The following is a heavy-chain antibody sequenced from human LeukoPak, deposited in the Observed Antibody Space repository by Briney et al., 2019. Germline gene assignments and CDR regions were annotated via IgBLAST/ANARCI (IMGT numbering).Heavy chain of an antibody. V-gene: IGHV4-30-4*08. CDR3: ARGGRNYGGNTNWFDP. J-gene: IGHJ5*02. CDR1: GGSISSYY. Sequence: PSETLSLTCTVSGGSISSYYWSWIRQPPGKGLEWIGYIYYSGSTYYNPSLKSRVTISVDTSKNQFSLKLSSVTAADTAVYYCARGGRNYGGNTNWFDPWGQGTLVTVSS. D-gene: IGHD4-23*01. CDR2: IYYSGST.